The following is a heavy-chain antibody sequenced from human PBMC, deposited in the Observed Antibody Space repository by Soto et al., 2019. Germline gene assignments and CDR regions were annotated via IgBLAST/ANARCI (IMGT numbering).Heavy chain of an antibody. CDR3: ARPNYHDSSGYYHAFDI. CDR2: IYPGDSDT. V-gene: IGHV5-51*01. J-gene: IGHJ3*02. CDR1: GYXFTSYW. D-gene: IGHD3-22*01. Sequence: EXLKISYKCSGYXFTSYWIGWVRQMPGKGLEWMGIIYPGDSDTRYSPSFQGQVTISADKSISTAYLQWSSLKASDTAMYYCARPNYHDSSGYYHAFDIWGQGTMVTVSS.